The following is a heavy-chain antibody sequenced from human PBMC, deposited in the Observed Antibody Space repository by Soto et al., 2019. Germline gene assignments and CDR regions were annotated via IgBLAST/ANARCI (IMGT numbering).Heavy chain of an antibody. J-gene: IGHJ6*02. V-gene: IGHV4-30-2*01. CDR2: IYHSGST. D-gene: IGHD5-12*01. Sequence: SETLSLTCAVSGGSISSGGYSWSWIRQPPGKGLEWIGYIYHSGSTYYNPSLKSRVTISVDRTKNQFSLKLSSVTAAHTAVYYCAREIPRDGYNYGSGAMDVWGQGTTVAV. CDR1: GGSISSGGYS. CDR3: AREIPRDGYNYGSGAMDV.